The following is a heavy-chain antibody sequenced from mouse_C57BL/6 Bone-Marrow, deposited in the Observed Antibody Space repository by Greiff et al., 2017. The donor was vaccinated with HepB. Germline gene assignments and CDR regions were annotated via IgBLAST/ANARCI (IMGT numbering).Heavy chain of an antibody. J-gene: IGHJ4*01. CDR1: GFSFSSFG. Sequence: EVQGVESGGGLVQPGGSRKLSCAASGFSFSSFGIHWVRQAPEKGLEWVAYISSGSSAIYYADTVKGRFTVSRDNPRNTLFLQMTSLRSEDTATYYCARQEPFYYAMDYWGQGTSVTVSS. CDR3: ARQEPFYYAMDY. V-gene: IGHV5-17*02. CDR2: ISSGSSAI.